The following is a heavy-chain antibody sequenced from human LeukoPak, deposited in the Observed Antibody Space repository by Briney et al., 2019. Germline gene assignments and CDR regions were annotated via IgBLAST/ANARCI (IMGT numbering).Heavy chain of an antibody. V-gene: IGHV1-8*03. J-gene: IGHJ4*02. CDR1: GYTFTSYD. Sequence: ASVKVSCKASGYTFTSYDINWVRQATGQGLEWMGWMNPNSGNTGYAQKFQGRVTITRNTSISTAYMELSSLRSEDTAVYCCARPSGDSSGLDYWGQGTLVTVSS. CDR3: ARPSGDSSGLDY. D-gene: IGHD3-22*01. CDR2: MNPNSGNT.